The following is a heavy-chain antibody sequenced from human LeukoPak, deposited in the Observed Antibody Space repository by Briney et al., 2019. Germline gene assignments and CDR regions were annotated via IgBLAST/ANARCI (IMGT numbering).Heavy chain of an antibody. Sequence: GGSLRLSCAASGFTFNTYDMNWVRQAPGKGLEWVSYISSSGSNIYYADSVKGRFTISRDNAKTSLYLQMNSLRAEDTAVYYCAREWSAFDIGGQGTMVTVSS. CDR2: ISSSGSNI. CDR3: AREWSAFDI. J-gene: IGHJ3*02. D-gene: IGHD2-8*01. CDR1: GFTFNTYD. V-gene: IGHV3-48*03.